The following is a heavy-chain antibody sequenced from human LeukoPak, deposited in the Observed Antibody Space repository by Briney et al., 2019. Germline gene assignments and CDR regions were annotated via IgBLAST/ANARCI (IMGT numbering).Heavy chain of an antibody. J-gene: IGHJ4*02. CDR1: GYSISNAYY. CDR2: INHSGST. Sequence: SETLSLTCSVSGYSISNAYYWSWIRQPPGKGLEWIGEINHSGSTNYNPSLKSRVTISVDTSKNQFSLKLTSVTAADTAVYYCARGPLTVPAAMIDFDYWGQGTLVTVSS. CDR3: ARGPLTVPAAMIDFDY. V-gene: IGHV4-34*01. D-gene: IGHD2-2*01.